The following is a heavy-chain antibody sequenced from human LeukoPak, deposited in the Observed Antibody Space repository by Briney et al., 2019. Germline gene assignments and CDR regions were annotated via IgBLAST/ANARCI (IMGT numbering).Heavy chain of an antibody. CDR1: GYTFTSYD. CDR3: ARAASYSTSGKSLKNYYIDD. J-gene: IGHJ4*02. D-gene: IGHD6-13*01. Sequence: ASVKVSCKASGYTFTSYDINWVRQATGQGLEWMGWKNPNSGNTGYAQKFQGRVTMTRNTSISTAYMELSSLRSEDTAVYYCARAASYSTSGKSLKNYYIDDWGQGTLVTVSS. V-gene: IGHV1-8*01. CDR2: KNPNSGNT.